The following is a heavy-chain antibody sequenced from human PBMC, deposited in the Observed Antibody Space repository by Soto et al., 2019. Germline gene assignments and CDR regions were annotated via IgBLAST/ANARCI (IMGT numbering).Heavy chain of an antibody. V-gene: IGHV3-48*02. CDR3: ARRGMTAFDY. CDR2: ISSTASSTI. J-gene: IGHJ4*02. Sequence: EVQLVESGGGLVQPGGSLRLSCAASGFTFSDYSMNWVRQAPGKGLEWVSYISSTASSTIYYADSVKGRFTISRDNAKISLYLQMSSLRDDDTAVYYCARRGMTAFDYWGQGSLVTVSS. D-gene: IGHD3-16*01. CDR1: GFTFSDYS.